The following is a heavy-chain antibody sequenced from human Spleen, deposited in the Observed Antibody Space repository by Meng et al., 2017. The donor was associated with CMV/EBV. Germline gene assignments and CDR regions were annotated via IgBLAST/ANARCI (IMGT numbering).Heavy chain of an antibody. CDR2: IYQSGST. Sequence: QVPLQVSGPGLVKPSGTLSRTCAVPGGSICSSNLWTWVRQVPGKGLEWIGEIYQSGSTNYNPSFKSRVTISVDKFKNQFSLKLGSVTAADTAVYYCARIERRRILKYCGSDCSTTDYWGQGTLVTVSS. CDR3: ARIERRRILKYCGSDCSTTDY. D-gene: IGHD2-21*02. V-gene: IGHV4-4*02. CDR1: GGSICSSNL. J-gene: IGHJ4*02.